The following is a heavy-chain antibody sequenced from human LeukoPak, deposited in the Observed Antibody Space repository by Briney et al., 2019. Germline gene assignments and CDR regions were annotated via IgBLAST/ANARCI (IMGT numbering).Heavy chain of an antibody. CDR2: IYSGGST. CDR3: ARDPPTYYYYGMDV. CDR1: GFTVSSNY. J-gene: IGHJ6*02. V-gene: IGHV3-66*01. Sequence: GGSLRLSCAASGFTVSSNYMSWVRQAPGKGLEWVAVIYSGGSTYYADSVKGRLTISRDNSKNTLYIQLNSLRAEDTAVYYCARDPPTYYYYGMDVWGQGATVTVSS.